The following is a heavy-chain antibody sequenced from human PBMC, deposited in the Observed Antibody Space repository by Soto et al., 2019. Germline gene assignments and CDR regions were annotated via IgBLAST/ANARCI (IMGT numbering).Heavy chain of an antibody. D-gene: IGHD2-15*01. Sequence: GGSLRRSWVGSGFTFGDAYMWWIRQAPGKGLEWLSYISPGSRYPAYADSVKGRFTTPRDNAKRSLYLQMMSLTAEDPALYYGVRGGGGGLFDPSGQGTMVAASP. CDR1: GFTFGDAY. J-gene: IGHJ5*02. V-gene: IGHV3-11*06. CDR2: ISPGSRYP. CDR3: VRGGGGGLFDP.